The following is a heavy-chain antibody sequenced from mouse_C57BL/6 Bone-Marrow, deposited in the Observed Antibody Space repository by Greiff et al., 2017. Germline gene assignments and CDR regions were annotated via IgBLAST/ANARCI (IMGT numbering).Heavy chain of an antibody. D-gene: IGHD3-2*02. CDR2: IYPRSGNT. J-gene: IGHJ2*01. CDR3: ARDSSGYPFDY. CDR1: GYTFTSYG. Sequence: QVQLQQSGAELARPGASVKLSCKASGYTFTSYGISWVKQRTGQGLEWIGEIYPRSGNTYYNEKFKGKATLTADKSSSTAYMELRSLTSEDSAVXCCARDSSGYPFDYWGQGTTLTVSS. V-gene: IGHV1-81*01.